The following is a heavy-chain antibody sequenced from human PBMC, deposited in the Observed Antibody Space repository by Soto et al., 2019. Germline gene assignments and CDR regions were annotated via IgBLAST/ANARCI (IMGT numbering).Heavy chain of an antibody. CDR1: GFTFSSYG. J-gene: IGHJ6*03. D-gene: IGHD5-12*01. CDR3: AKDARSGYDHYYYYYMDG. V-gene: IGHV3-30*18. Sequence: SLRLSCAASGFTFSSYGMHWVRQAPGKGLEWVAVISYDGSNKYYADSVKGRSTISRDNSKNTLYLQMNSLRAEDTAVYYCAKDARSGYDHYYYYYMDGWGKGTTVTVSS. CDR2: ISYDGSNK.